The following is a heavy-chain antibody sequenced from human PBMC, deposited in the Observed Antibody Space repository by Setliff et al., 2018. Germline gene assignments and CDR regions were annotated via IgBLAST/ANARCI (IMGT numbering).Heavy chain of an antibody. CDR3: ARALVVAAAFDI. Sequence: ASVKVSCKASGYTFTDYYVHWVQQAPGKGLEWMGRVDPEDGETIYAEKFQGRVTITADTSTDTAYMELSSLRSEDTAVYYCARALVVAAAFDIWGQGTMVTVSS. V-gene: IGHV1-69-2*01. CDR1: GYTFTDYY. CDR2: VDPEDGET. J-gene: IGHJ3*02. D-gene: IGHD2-15*01.